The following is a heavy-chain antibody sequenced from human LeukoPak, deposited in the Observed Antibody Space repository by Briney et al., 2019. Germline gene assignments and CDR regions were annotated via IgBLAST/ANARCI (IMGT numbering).Heavy chain of an antibody. CDR3: ARDNMAEDRSYWYFDL. Sequence: PGGSLRLSCAASGFTFSSYSMNWVRQAPGKGLEWVSSISSSSYIYYADSVKGRFTISRDNAKNSLYLQMNSLRAEDTAVYYCARDNMAEDRSYWYFDLWGRGTLVTVSS. D-gene: IGHD5-24*01. CDR2: ISSSSYI. V-gene: IGHV3-21*01. CDR1: GFTFSSYS. J-gene: IGHJ2*01.